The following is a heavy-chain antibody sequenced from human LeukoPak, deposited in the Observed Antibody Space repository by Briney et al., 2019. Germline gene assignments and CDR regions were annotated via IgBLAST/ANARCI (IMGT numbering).Heavy chain of an antibody. Sequence: SETLSLTCTVSGGSVSSGSYYWSWIRQPPGKGLEWIGYIYYSGSTNYNPSLKSRVTISVDTSKNQFSLKLSSVTAADTAVYYCAVGEYDSSGYYTYWGQGTLVTVSS. J-gene: IGHJ4*02. D-gene: IGHD3-22*01. CDR2: IYYSGST. V-gene: IGHV4-61*01. CDR1: GGSVSSGSYY. CDR3: AVGEYDSSGYYTY.